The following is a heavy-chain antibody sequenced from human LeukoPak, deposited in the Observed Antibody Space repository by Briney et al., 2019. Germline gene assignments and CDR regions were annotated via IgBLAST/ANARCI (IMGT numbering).Heavy chain of an antibody. V-gene: IGHV3-48*04. Sequence: GGSLRLSCAASGFTFSSYSMNWVCQAPGKGLEWVSYISSSSSTIYYADSVKGRFTISRDNAKNSLYLQMNSLRAEDTAVYYCVRVSGVRIYGSGFDYWGQGTLVTVSS. CDR2: ISSSSSTI. J-gene: IGHJ4*02. CDR3: VRVSGVRIYGSGFDY. CDR1: GFTFSSYS. D-gene: IGHD3-10*01.